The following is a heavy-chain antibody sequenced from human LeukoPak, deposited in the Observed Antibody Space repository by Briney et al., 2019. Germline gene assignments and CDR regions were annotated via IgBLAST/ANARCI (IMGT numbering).Heavy chain of an antibody. CDR2: IIPIFGTA. Sequence: ASVKVSRKASGGTFSSYAISWVRQAPGQGLEWMGGIIPIFGTANYAQKFQGRVTITADKSTSAAYMELSSLRSEDTAVYYCASHRYDFWSGYYSFEPRFDYWGQGTLVTVSS. D-gene: IGHD3-3*01. J-gene: IGHJ4*02. CDR3: ASHRYDFWSGYYSFEPRFDY. V-gene: IGHV1-69*06. CDR1: GGTFSSYA.